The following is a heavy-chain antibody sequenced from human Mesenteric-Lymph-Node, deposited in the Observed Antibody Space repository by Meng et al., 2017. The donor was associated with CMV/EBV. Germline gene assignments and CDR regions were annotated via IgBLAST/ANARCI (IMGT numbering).Heavy chain of an antibody. CDR1: GFTFSSYA. J-gene: IGHJ4*02. D-gene: IGHD5-18*01. CDR2: ISYDESNK. CDR3: ATLRDGYTYD. V-gene: IGHV3-30*04. Sequence: GESLKISCAASGFTFSSYAMHWVRQAPGKGLEWVAVISYDESNKYYADSVKGRFTISRDNAKNSLYLQMNSLRAEDTAVYYCATLRDGYTYDWGQGTLVTVSS.